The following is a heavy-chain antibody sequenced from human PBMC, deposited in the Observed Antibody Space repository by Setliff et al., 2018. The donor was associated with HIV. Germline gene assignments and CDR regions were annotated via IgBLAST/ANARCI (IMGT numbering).Heavy chain of an antibody. CDR1: GFNFNKAW. CDR2: MYDGGST. V-gene: IGHV3-53*01. Sequence: PGGSLRLSCAASGFNFNKAWMNWVRQAPGKGLEWVALMYDGGSTYYADSVKGRFTITRDISKNTLDLQMNSLRVDDTAVYYCAKGSGFYDYWGQGTLVTVSS. J-gene: IGHJ4*02. CDR3: AKGSGFYDY. D-gene: IGHD3-22*01.